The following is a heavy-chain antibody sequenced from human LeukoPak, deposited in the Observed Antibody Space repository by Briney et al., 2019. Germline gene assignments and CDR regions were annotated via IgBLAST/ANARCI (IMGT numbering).Heavy chain of an antibody. J-gene: IGHJ3*02. D-gene: IGHD1-26*01. CDR1: GFTVSSNY. CDR2: IYSGGST. Sequence: PGGSLRLSCAASGFTVSSNYMSWVRQAPGKGLEWVSVIYSGGSTYYADSVKGRFTISRDNSKNTLYLQMNSLRAEDTAVYYCARVKGGGSYYTRVDDAFDIWGQGTMVTVSS. CDR3: ARVKGGGSYYTRVDDAFDI. V-gene: IGHV3-53*01.